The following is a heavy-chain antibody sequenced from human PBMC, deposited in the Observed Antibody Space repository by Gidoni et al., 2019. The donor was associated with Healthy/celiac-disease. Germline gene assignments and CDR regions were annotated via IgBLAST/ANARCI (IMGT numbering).Heavy chain of an antibody. CDR1: GDSVSSNSAA. V-gene: IGHV6-1*01. J-gene: IGHJ4*02. CDR3: ARDTHQPFDDFWSGYRPFDY. CDR2: TYYRSKWYN. D-gene: IGHD3-3*01. Sequence: QVQLQQSGPGLVKPSQTLSLTCAISGDSVSSNSAAWNWIRQSPSRGLEWLGRTYYRSKWYNDYAVSVKSRITINPDTSKNQFSLQLNSVTPEDTAVYYCARDTHQPFDDFWSGYRPFDYWGQGTLVTVSS.